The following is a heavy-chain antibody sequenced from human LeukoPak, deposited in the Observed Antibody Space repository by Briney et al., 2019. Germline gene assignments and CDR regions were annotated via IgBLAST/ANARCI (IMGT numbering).Heavy chain of an antibody. J-gene: IGHJ4*02. V-gene: IGHV4-39*01. Sequence: SETLSLTCTVSGGSISSSSYYWGWIRQPPGTGQEWIGSIYYSGSTYYNPSLKSRVTISVDTSKSQFSLRLTSVTAADTAVYYCARHVRFLEWLSSYYFDYWGQGTLVTVSS. D-gene: IGHD3-3*01. CDR1: GGSISSSSYY. CDR3: ARHVRFLEWLSSYYFDY. CDR2: IYYSGST.